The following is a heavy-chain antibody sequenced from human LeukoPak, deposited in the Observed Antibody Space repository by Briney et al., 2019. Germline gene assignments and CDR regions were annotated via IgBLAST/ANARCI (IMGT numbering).Heavy chain of an antibody. V-gene: IGHV3-33*01. D-gene: IGHD6-13*01. CDR2: IWYDGSSK. CDR1: GFTFSSYA. Sequence: PGGSLRLSCAASGFTFSSYAMHWVRQAPGKGLQWVAVIWYDGSSKYYADSVKGRFTMSRDNSKNTLYLQMNSLRAEDTAVYYCARDPPTRQYTNSFSLGYWGQGTLVTVSS. J-gene: IGHJ4*02. CDR3: ARDPPTRQYTNSFSLGY.